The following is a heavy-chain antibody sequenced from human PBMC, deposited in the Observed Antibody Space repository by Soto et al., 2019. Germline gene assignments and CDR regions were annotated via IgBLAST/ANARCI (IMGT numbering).Heavy chain of an antibody. CDR2: INHSGST. J-gene: IGHJ6*03. Sequence: SETLSLTCAVYGVSFSGYYWSWIRQPPGKGLEWIGEINHSGSTNYNPSLKSRVTISVDTSKNQFSLKLSSVTAADTAVYYCARGVPFSGGSCETRESYYYYYMDVWGKGTTVTVSS. D-gene: IGHD2-15*01. CDR3: ARGVPFSGGSCETRESYYYYYMDV. CDR1: GVSFSGYY. V-gene: IGHV4-34*01.